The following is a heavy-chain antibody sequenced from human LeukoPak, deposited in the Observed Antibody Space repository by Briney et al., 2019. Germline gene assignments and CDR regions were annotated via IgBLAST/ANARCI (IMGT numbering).Heavy chain of an antibody. CDR3: ARSGRGNSAGFDC. CDR1: GGCISSYY. Sequence: SETLSLTCTVSGGCISSYYWSWIRQPPGKGLEWIGYIYYSGSTNYNPSLKSRGTISVDTSDNQFSLKLTSVTAADTAVYYCARSGRGNSAGFDCWGQGTLVTVSS. J-gene: IGHJ4*02. CDR2: IYYSGST. D-gene: IGHD3-10*01. V-gene: IGHV4-59*13.